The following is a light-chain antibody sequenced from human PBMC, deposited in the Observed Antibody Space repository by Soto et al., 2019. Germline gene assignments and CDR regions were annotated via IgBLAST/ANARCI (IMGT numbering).Light chain of an antibody. CDR2: EVS. V-gene: IGLV2-14*01. CDR3: SSYTGSSTEI. J-gene: IGLJ1*01. CDR1: SSDVGGYNF. Sequence: QSVLTQPASVSGSPGQSITISCTGTSSDVGGYNFVSWYQQHPGKAPKLMIYEVSNRPSGVSNRFSGSKSGNTAFLTISGLQAEDEADYYCSSYTGSSTEIFGTGTKVTVL.